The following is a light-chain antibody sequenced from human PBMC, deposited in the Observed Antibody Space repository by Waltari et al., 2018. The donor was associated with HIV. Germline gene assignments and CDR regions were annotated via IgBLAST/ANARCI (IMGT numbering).Light chain of an antibody. CDR2: GAS. J-gene: IGKJ4*01. V-gene: IGKV3-15*01. CDR1: HSIFNN. CDR3: QQYNDWLALT. Sequence: ILMTQSPATVSVSPGERVTLSFTASHSIFNNVAWYQQRRGQAPRLVIYGASTRVTGVPDRFSGGGSGTEFTLTISSVQSEDFALYFCQQYNDWLALTFGGGTKVEV.